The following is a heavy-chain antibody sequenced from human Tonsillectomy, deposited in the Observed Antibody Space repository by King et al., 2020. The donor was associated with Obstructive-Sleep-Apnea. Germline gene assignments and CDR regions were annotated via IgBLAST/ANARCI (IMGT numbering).Heavy chain of an antibody. J-gene: IGHJ4*02. CDR3: ARYAYAAVGSTDYFDY. V-gene: IGHV1-18*04. CDR1: GYTFTSYG. CDR2: ISVYNGDT. Sequence: QLVQSGVEVKKPGASVKVSCKASGYTFTSYGITWVRLAPGQGLEWMGWISVYNGDTKYAQKFQGRVTMTTDTSTNTAYMELRSLRSGDTAVYYCARYAYAAVGSTDYFDYWGQGTLVTVSS. D-gene: IGHD6-13*01.